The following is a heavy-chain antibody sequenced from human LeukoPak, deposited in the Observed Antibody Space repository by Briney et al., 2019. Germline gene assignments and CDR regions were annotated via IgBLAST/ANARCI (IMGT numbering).Heavy chain of an antibody. J-gene: IGHJ6*02. CDR2: IIPIFGTA. D-gene: IGHD6-6*01. CDR3: ASLYSSSSYYYGMDV. Sequence: GASVKVSCKASGGTFSSYAISWVRQAPGQGLEWMGGIIPIFGTANYAQKFQGRVTITADESTSTAYMELSSLRSEDTAVYYCASLYSSSSYYYGMDVWGQGTTVTVS. CDR1: GGTFSSYA. V-gene: IGHV1-69*13.